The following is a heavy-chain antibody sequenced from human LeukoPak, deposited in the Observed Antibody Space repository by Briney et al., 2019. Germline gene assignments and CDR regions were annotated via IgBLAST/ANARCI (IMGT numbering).Heavy chain of an antibody. Sequence: GGSLRLSCAASGFTFSNYAMTWVRQAPGKGLEWVSTISDSGGSTYYADSVKGRFTISRDNSKNTLYLQMISLRVEDTAVYYCAKTYYSSGSYYHFEYWGQGTLVTVSS. CDR1: GFTFSNYA. D-gene: IGHD3-10*01. J-gene: IGHJ4*02. CDR2: ISDSGGST. V-gene: IGHV3-23*01. CDR3: AKTYYSSGSYYHFEY.